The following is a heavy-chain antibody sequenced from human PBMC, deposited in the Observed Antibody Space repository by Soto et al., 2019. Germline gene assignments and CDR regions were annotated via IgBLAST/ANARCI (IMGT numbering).Heavy chain of an antibody. CDR3: AREPPPTFYYYYYMDV. J-gene: IGHJ6*03. V-gene: IGHV1-18*01. Sequence: ASVKVSCKASGYTFTSYGISWVRQAPGQGLERMGWISAYNGNTNYAQKLQGRVTMTTDTSTSTAYMELRSLRSDDTAVYYCAREPPPTFYYYYYMDVWGKGTTVTVSS. D-gene: IGHD3-16*01. CDR1: GYTFTSYG. CDR2: ISAYNGNT.